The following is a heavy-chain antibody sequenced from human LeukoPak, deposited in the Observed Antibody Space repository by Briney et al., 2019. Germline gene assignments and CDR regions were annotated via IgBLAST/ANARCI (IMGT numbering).Heavy chain of an antibody. V-gene: IGHV3-7*01. CDR1: GFTFSDYW. D-gene: IGHD2-2*01. J-gene: IGHJ5*02. CDR3: ARKCQRQLLPWGPYRTGWLDP. Sequence: PGGSLRLSCAPSGFTFSDYWMSWVRQAPGKGLEWVANIKQDGNEIYYVDSVKGRFTISRDNAKNSLYLQMNSLRAEDTAVYYCARKCQRQLLPWGPYRTGWLDPWGQGTLVTVSS. CDR2: IKQDGNEI.